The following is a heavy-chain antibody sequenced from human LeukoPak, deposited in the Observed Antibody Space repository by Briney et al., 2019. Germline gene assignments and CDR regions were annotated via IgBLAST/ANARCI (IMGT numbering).Heavy chain of an antibody. CDR1: GYTFTGFY. CDR2: IDPNIGTT. Sequence: ASVKVSCKASGYTFTGFYMHWVRQAPGQGLEWMGWIDPNIGTTKYSQKFQGRVTMTRDTPISEVYMELSRLRSDDTAVYYCARLLEHYYFDASGYYDDDYWGQGTPIIVSS. V-gene: IGHV1-2*02. CDR3: ARLLEHYYFDASGYYDDDY. D-gene: IGHD3-22*01. J-gene: IGHJ4*02.